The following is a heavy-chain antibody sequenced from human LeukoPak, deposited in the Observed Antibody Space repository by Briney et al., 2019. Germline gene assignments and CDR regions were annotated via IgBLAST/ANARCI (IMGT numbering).Heavy chain of an antibody. V-gene: IGHV4-34*01. J-gene: IGHJ5*02. D-gene: IGHD6-19*01. CDR3: AREIRAVAVNWFDP. CDR2: INHSGST. Sequence: SETLSLTCAVYGGSFSGYYWSWIRQPPGKGLEWIGEINHSGSTNYNPSLKSRVTISVDTSKNQFSLKLSSVTAADTAVYYCAREIRAVAVNWFDPWGQGTLVTVSS. CDR1: GGSFSGYY.